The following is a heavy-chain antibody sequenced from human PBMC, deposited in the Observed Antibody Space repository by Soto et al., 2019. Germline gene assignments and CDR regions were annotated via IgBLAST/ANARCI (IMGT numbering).Heavy chain of an antibody. V-gene: IGHV1-8*02. CDR2: MNPNSGNT. CDR1: GYSFTSYD. J-gene: IGHJ5*02. D-gene: IGHD5-12*01. Sequence: QVQLVQSGAEVKKPGASVKVSCKASGYSFTSYDINWVRQAAGQGLEWMGWMNPNSGNTAYAQRFQGRVSMTRNTSISTAYMELSSLRSEDTAVYYCATSPPRAERSGYARGWFDPWGQGTLVTVSS. CDR3: ATSPPRAERSGYARGWFDP.